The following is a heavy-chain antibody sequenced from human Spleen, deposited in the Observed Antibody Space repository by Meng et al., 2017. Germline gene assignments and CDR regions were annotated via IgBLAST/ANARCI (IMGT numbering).Heavy chain of an antibody. CDR1: GFTFSNYN. CDR2: IKQDGSEK. D-gene: IGHD2-15*01. Sequence: GESLKISCAASGFTFSNYNMNWVRQAPGKGLEWVANIKQDGSEKYYVDSVKGRFTISRDNAKNSLYLQMNSLRVEDTAVYYCARNRGGDYWGQGTLVTVSS. V-gene: IGHV3-7*01. CDR3: ARNRGGDY. J-gene: IGHJ4*02.